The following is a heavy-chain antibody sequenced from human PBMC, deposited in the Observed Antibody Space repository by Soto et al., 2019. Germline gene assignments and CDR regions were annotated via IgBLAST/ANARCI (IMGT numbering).Heavy chain of an antibody. CDR1: GFTFRNHA. J-gene: IGHJ4*02. Sequence: QVQLVESGGGVVQPGRSLRLSCAASGFTFRNHAMHWVRQAPGKGLEWVGLIWYAGTSKYYADSVKGRFTISRDNSKSTLYLEMNSLRVEDTAIYYCAIDQRVVIIKDHWGQGTLVTVSS. D-gene: IGHD6-25*01. V-gene: IGHV3-33*08. CDR3: AIDQRVVIIKDH. CDR2: IWYAGTSK.